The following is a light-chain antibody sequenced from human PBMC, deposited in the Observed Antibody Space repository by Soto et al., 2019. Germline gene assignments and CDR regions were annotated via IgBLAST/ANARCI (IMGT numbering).Light chain of an antibody. CDR2: KAS. Sequence: DTQMTQSPSTLSASVGDRVTITCRASQSISSWLAWYQQKPGKAPMLLIYKASSLESGVPSRFSGSGSGTEFTLTISSLQPDDFASYYCQQYNSYPGTFGQGTKVEIK. V-gene: IGKV1-5*03. CDR3: QQYNSYPGT. CDR1: QSISSW. J-gene: IGKJ1*01.